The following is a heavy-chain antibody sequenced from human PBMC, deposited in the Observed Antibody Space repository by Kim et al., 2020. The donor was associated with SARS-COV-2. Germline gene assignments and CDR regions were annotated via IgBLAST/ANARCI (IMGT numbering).Heavy chain of an antibody. V-gene: IGHV3-23*01. CDR2: T. J-gene: IGHJ5*02. Sequence: TSTATSVKGRFTSTRDNAKNTLYLQMNSLRVEDTAVYYCAKRTDKWFDPWGQGTLVTVSS. CDR3: AKRTDKWFDP. D-gene: IGHD1-1*01.